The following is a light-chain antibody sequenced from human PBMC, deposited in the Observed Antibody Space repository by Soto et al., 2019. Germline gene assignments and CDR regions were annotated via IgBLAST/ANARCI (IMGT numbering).Light chain of an antibody. CDR2: EVN. J-gene: IGLJ2*01. V-gene: IGLV2-8*01. CDR1: STDVGDYKY. Sequence: QSALTQPPSASGSPGQSVTISCTGTSTDVGDYKYVFWYQQHPGKAPKLLIYEVNKRPSGVPDRFSGSKSGNTASLTVSGLQAEDEADCYCSSLAGGTLVFGGGTKVTVL. CDR3: SSLAGGTLV.